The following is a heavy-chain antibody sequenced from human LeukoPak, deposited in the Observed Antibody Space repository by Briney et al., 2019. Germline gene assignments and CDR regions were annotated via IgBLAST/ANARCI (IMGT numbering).Heavy chain of an antibody. J-gene: IGHJ4*02. D-gene: IGHD3-10*01. CDR3: ARRGGGRVGSGSYWYFDY. Sequence: PSETLSLTCTVSGGSISSYYGSWIRQPPGKGLEWSGYIYYSGSTNYTPSLKSRVTISVDTSKNQFSLKLSSVTAADTAVYYCARRGGGRVGSGSYWYFDYWGQGTLVTVSS. CDR2: IYYSGST. V-gene: IGHV4-59*08. CDR1: GGSISSYY.